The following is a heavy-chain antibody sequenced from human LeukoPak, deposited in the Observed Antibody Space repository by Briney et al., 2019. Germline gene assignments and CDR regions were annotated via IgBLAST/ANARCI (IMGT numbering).Heavy chain of an antibody. J-gene: IGHJ4*02. CDR2: IKGDGIST. Sequence: GGSLRLSCAASGFDFSSNWMHWVRHAPGQGLVWVSRIKGDGISTNYADSVKGRFTISRDNSKNTLYLQMNSLRAEDTAVYYCARDFTAARPYYFDYWGQGTLVTVSS. CDR1: GFDFSSNW. V-gene: IGHV3-74*01. D-gene: IGHD6-6*01. CDR3: ARDFTAARPYYFDY.